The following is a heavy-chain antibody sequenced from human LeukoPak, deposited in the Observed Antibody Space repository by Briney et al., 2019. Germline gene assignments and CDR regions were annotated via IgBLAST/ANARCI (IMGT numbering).Heavy chain of an antibody. CDR3: ARMDANTYYDTSLDY. CDR1: GFTFSSYW. J-gene: IGHJ4*02. D-gene: IGHD3-22*01. Sequence: GGSLRLSCAASGFTFSSYWMSWVRQAPGKGLEWVANIKQDGSEKYYVDSVKGRFTISRDNAKNSLYLQMNSLRAEDTAVYYCARMDANTYYDTSLDYWGQGTLVTVSS. V-gene: IGHV3-7*01. CDR2: IKQDGSEK.